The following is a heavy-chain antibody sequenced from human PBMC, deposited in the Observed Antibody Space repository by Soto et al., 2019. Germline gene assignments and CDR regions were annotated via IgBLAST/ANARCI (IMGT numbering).Heavy chain of an antibody. CDR2: IIPIFGTA. J-gene: IGHJ5*02. CDR3: ARGVVEAKWFDP. V-gene: IGHV1-69*06. CDR1: GGTFSSYA. Sequence: ASVKVSCKASGGTFSSYAISGVRQAPGQGLEWMGGIIPIFGTANYAQKFQGRVTITADKSTSTAYMELSSLRSEDTAVYYCARGVVEAKWFDPWGQGTLVTVSS. D-gene: IGHD2-15*01.